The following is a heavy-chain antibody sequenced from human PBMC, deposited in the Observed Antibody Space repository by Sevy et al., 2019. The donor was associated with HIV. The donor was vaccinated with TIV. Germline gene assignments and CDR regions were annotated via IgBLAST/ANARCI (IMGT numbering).Heavy chain of an antibody. Sequence: SETLSLTYTVSGRSMTGYYWTWIRQPPGKGLEWIGYIYYSGSTNYNPALKSRVTISVDTSKNQFSLELSSVTAQDTAVYYYATAPPYYAILTGRGYCDYWGQGTLVTVSS. CDR1: GRSMTGYY. V-gene: IGHV4-59*01. D-gene: IGHD3-9*01. CDR3: ATAPPYYAILTGRGYCDY. CDR2: IYYSGST. J-gene: IGHJ4*02.